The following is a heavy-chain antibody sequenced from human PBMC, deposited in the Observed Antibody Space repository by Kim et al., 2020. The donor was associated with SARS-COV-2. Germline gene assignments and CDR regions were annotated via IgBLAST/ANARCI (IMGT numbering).Heavy chain of an antibody. CDR1: GFTFSSYA. J-gene: IGHJ2*01. V-gene: IGHV3-23*01. CDR2: ISGSGGST. D-gene: IGHD6-13*01. Sequence: GGSLRLSCAASGFTFSSYAMSWVRQAPGKGLEWVSAISGSGGSTYYADSVKGRFTISRDNSKNTLYLQMNSLRAEDTAVYYCAKDPVQQLPSRTQNLYWYFDLWGRGTLVTVSS. CDR3: AKDPVQQLPSRTQNLYWYFDL.